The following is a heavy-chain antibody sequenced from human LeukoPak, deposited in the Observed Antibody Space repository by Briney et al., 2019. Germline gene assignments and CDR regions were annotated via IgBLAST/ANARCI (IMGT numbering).Heavy chain of an antibody. Sequence: GGSLRLSCAASGFTFSSYGMHWVRQAPGRGLEWVAVISYGGSNKYYADSVKGRFTISRDNSKNTLYLQMNSLRAEDTAVYYCAKDLGGSGWYPYYFDYWGQGTLVTVSS. J-gene: IGHJ4*02. D-gene: IGHD6-19*01. V-gene: IGHV3-30*18. CDR3: AKDLGGSGWYPYYFDY. CDR2: ISYGGSNK. CDR1: GFTFSSYG.